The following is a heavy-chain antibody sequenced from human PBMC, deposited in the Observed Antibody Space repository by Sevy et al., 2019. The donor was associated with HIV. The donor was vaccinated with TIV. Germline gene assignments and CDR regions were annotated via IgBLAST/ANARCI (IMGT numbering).Heavy chain of an antibody. CDR1: GYTLTELA. D-gene: IGHD3-22*01. Sequence: ASVKVSCKVSGYTLTELAMHWVRQVPGKGLEWMGSFDPEDGETIYAQKFKGRLTMTEDTSTDTAYMELTNLRSEDTAVFYCAITKDYYDSSGSPFDSWGQRTLVTVSS. V-gene: IGHV1-24*01. CDR2: FDPEDGET. J-gene: IGHJ4*02. CDR3: AITKDYYDSSGSPFDS.